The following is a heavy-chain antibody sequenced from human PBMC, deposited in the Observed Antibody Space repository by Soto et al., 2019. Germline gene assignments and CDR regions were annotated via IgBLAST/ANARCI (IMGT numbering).Heavy chain of an antibody. D-gene: IGHD5-18*01. CDR2: IYYSGSA. Sequence: QVQLQESGPGLVKPSQTLSLTCTVSGGSISSGGYYWSWIRQHPGKGLEWIGYIYYSGSAYYNPSLKSRVTISVDTSKNQFSLKLSSVTAADTAVYYCARGEPDTAMVRGVTFDYWGQGTLVTVSS. V-gene: IGHV4-31*03. CDR1: GGSISSGGYY. J-gene: IGHJ4*02. CDR3: ARGEPDTAMVRGVTFDY.